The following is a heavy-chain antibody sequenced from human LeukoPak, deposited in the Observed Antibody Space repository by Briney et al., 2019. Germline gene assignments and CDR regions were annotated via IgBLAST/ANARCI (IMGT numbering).Heavy chain of an antibody. CDR1: GGSMTNLY. Sequence: PSETLSLTCSVSGGSMTNLYWTWIRQPPGKGLEWIGDIYDSGSTRYNTSLESRVTISVDTSKNQFSLKLSSVTAADTAVYYCARQHGGWFDPWGQGTLVTVSS. J-gene: IGHJ5*02. CDR3: ARQHGGWFDP. V-gene: IGHV4-59*08. CDR2: IYDSGST.